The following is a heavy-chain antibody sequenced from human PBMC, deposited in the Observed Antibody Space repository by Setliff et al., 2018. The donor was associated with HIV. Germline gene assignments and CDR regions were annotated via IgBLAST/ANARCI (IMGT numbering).Heavy chain of an antibody. D-gene: IGHD3-3*01. CDR2: INTNTGNP. CDR1: GYTFTTYS. CDR3: ARGGTHYDFWSGYRLGYVDL. J-gene: IGHJ2*01. Sequence: ASVKVSCKASGYTFTTYSMNWVRQAPGQGLEWMGWINTNTGNPTYAQAFTGRFVFSLDTSVSTAYLQITSLKAEDTAMYYCARGGTHYDFWSGYRLGYVDLWGRGALVTVSS. V-gene: IGHV7-4-1*02.